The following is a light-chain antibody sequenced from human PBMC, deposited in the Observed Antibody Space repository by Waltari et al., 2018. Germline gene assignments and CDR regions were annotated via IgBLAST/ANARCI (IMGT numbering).Light chain of an antibody. CDR2: QDS. Sequence: SYELTQPPSVSVSPGQPASITCSGNKLGDKYASWHQQKPGQSPVLVIYQDSKRPSGIPERFSGSNSGNTATLTISGTQAMDEADYYCQAWDTGTVFGGGTKLTVL. J-gene: IGLJ3*02. CDR1: KLGDKY. V-gene: IGLV3-1*01. CDR3: QAWDTGTV.